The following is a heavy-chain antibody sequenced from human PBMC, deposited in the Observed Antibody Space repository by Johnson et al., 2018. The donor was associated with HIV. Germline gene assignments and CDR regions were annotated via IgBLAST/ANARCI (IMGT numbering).Heavy chain of an antibody. J-gene: IGHJ3*02. CDR3: ATDIVVVLALGGDAFDI. D-gene: IGHD2-2*01. CDR2: ILYRGSNK. V-gene: IGHV3-30*03. CDR1: GFIFSSYG. Sequence: QILLVESGGGVVQPGRSLRLSCAASGFIFSSYGIHWVRQAPGKGLEWVAVILYRGSNKYYADSARGRFTISRDNAKNSLYLQMSSLRAEDTAVYYCATDIVVVLALGGDAFDIWGQGTMVIVSS.